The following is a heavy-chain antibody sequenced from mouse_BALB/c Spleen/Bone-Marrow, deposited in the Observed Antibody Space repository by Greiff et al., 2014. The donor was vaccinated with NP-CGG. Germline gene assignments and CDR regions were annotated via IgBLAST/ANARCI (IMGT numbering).Heavy chain of an antibody. CDR3: ARVYGNYDAMDY. CDR2: INPSSGYT. Sequence: VQLQQSGAELARPGASVKMSCRASGYTFTTYTMHWVKQGPGQGLEWIGYINPSSGYTYYNQKFKDKATLTADKSSSAAYLQLSSLTSEDSAVYYCARVYGNYDAMDYWGQGTSVTVSS. CDR1: GYTFTTYT. D-gene: IGHD2-1*01. V-gene: IGHV1-4*01. J-gene: IGHJ4*01.